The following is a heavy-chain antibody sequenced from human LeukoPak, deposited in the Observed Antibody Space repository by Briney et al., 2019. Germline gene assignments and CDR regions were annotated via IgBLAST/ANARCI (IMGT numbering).Heavy chain of an antibody. Sequence: GGSLRLSCAASGFTFSSYAMSGVRQAPGEGREWVSAISGSGGSTYYADSVKGRFTISRDNSKNKLYMQMNSLTAEDTAVYSCAKAALDCSRPSCLSDAWFDPWGQGKLVTVSS. CDR1: GFTFSSYA. J-gene: IGHJ5*02. CDR2: ISGSGGST. CDR3: AKAALDCSRPSCLSDAWFDP. V-gene: IGHV3-23*01. D-gene: IGHD2-2*01.